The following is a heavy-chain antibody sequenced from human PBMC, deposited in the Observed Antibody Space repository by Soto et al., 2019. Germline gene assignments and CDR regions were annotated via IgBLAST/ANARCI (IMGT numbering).Heavy chain of an antibody. CDR2: ISWDGGST. V-gene: IGHV3-43*01. D-gene: IGHD2-21*01. Sequence: EVQLVESGGVVVPPGGSLRLSCAASGFTFDDYTMHWVRQAPGKGLEWVSLISWDGGSTYYADSVKGRFTISRDNSKNSLYLQMNSLRTEDTALYYCAKDIGGEGRRYGMDVWGQGTTVTVSS. CDR3: AKDIGGEGRRYGMDV. CDR1: GFTFDDYT. J-gene: IGHJ6*02.